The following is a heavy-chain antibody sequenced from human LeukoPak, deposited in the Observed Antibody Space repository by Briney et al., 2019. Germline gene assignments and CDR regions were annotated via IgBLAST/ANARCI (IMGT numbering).Heavy chain of an antibody. Sequence: PGGSLRLSCAASGYIFSSYWMHWVRQAPGKGLVWVSRIKSDGSTRYADSVKGRFTISRDNAKNTVSLQMNSLRAEDTGVYYCARAPSEIGGYYPEYFRHWGQGTLVTVSP. CDR2: IKSDGST. D-gene: IGHD3-22*01. CDR1: GYIFSSYW. V-gene: IGHV3-74*01. CDR3: ARAPSEIGGYYPEYFRH. J-gene: IGHJ1*01.